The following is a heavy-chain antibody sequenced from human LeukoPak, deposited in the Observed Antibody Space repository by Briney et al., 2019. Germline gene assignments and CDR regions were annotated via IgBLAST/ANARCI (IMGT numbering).Heavy chain of an antibody. V-gene: IGHV1-69*05. CDR3: VRDKGLTGDTCAFDI. Sequence: SVKVSCKASGDTFYTYTISWVRQVPGQGLEWMGGFIPAFNTAHYARKFQGRVTITMAASTTTDFMEMSSLRFEDTAVYYCVRDKGLTGDTCAFDIWGQGTMVTVSS. CDR2: FIPAFNTA. CDR1: GDTFYTYT. D-gene: IGHD7-27*01. J-gene: IGHJ3*02.